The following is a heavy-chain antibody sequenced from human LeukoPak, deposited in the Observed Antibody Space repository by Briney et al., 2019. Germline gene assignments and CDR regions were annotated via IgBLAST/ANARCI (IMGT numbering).Heavy chain of an antibody. Sequence: SETLSLTCTVSGGSISSYCWSWIRQPAGKGLEWIGRIYTSGSTNYNPSLKSRVTMSVDTSKNQFSLKLSSVTAADTAVYYCASSLMIVPNAFDIWGQGAMVTVSS. CDR3: ASSLMIVPNAFDI. CDR1: GGSISSYC. CDR2: IYTSGST. J-gene: IGHJ3*02. V-gene: IGHV4-4*07. D-gene: IGHD3-22*01.